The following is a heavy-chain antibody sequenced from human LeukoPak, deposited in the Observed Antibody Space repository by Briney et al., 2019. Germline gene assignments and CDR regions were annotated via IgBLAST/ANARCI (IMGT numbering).Heavy chain of an antibody. Sequence: PSETLSLTCTVSGGSISSSSYYWSWIRQPPGKGLEWIGYIYYSGSTNYNPSLKSRVTISVDTSKNQFSLKLSSVTAADTAVYYCARVYSSSWYPDYWGQGTLVTVSS. CDR2: IYYSGST. D-gene: IGHD6-13*01. J-gene: IGHJ4*02. V-gene: IGHV4-61*01. CDR3: ARVYSSSWYPDY. CDR1: GGSISSSSYY.